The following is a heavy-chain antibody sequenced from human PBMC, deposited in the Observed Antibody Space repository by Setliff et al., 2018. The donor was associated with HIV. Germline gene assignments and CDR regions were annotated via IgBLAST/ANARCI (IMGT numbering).Heavy chain of an antibody. CDR2: VSSDGKID. D-gene: IGHD2-2*01. CDR3: ARASKTTADCAIINMCYGKGAFDV. Sequence: GGSLRLSCIASGFTFSGYTVYWVRQAPGKGLERVAVVSSDGKIDFYADSVKGRFTISGDNPTNTLYLQMYSLRVEDAAVYFCARASKTTADCAIINMCYGKGAFDVWGQGTMVTVSS. V-gene: IGHV3-30*04. J-gene: IGHJ3*01. CDR1: GFTFSGYT.